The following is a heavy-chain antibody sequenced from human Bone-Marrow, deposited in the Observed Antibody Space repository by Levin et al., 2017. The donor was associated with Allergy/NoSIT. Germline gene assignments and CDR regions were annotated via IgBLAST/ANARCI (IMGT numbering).Heavy chain of an antibody. CDR3: ARELGFSHTWSGCFDS. CDR1: GDSISSDTYY. Sequence: SETLSLTCTVSGDSISSDTYYWSWIRQPAGKGLEWLGHIYSSGSTNYNPSLKSRATISLDTSKNQFSLSMTSVTAANTAVYYCARELGFSHTWSGCFDSWGQGTLVTVSS. CDR2: IYSSGST. J-gene: IGHJ4*02. D-gene: IGHD1-1*01. V-gene: IGHV4-61*09.